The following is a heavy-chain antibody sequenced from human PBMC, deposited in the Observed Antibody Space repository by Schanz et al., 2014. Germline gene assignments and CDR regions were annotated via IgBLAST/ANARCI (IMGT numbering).Heavy chain of an antibody. CDR3: ARDRGYDFSFDP. Sequence: QVPLQESGPGLVKSSETLSLTCTVSGGSISSFYWGWIRQPAGKGLEWIGRIYTSGSTNYNPSLKSRVTMSLDTSKNQFPLKLTSVTAADTAVYYCARDRGYDFSFDPWGQGTLVTVSS. CDR1: GGSISSFY. D-gene: IGHD3-3*01. CDR2: IYTSGST. V-gene: IGHV4-4*07. J-gene: IGHJ5*02.